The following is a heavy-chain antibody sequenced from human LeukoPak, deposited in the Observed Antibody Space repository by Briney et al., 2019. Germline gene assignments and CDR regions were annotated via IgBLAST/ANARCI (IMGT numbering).Heavy chain of an antibody. V-gene: IGHV3-30*02. Sequence: PGGSLRLSCAAAGFTFSSYGMHWVRQAPGKGLEWVAFIRYDGSNKYYADSVKGRFTISRDNSKNTLYLQMNSLRAEDTAVYYCARDRKNLVGVPTALDSWGQGTLVTVPS. CDR1: GFTFSSYG. D-gene: IGHD2-2*01. CDR2: IRYDGSNK. CDR3: ARDRKNLVGVPTALDS. J-gene: IGHJ4*02.